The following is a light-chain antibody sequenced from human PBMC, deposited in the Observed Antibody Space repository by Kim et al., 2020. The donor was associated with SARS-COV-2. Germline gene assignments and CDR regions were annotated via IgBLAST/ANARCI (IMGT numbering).Light chain of an antibody. CDR3: QKYSSAPWT. CDR1: QNIANS. J-gene: IGKJ1*01. Sequence: ASVGARVTITGRASQNIANSLAWYQQKPGKVPQVLIYAASTLQSGVPSRFSGSGSGTEFTLTIGSLQTEDVATYYCQKYSSAPWTFGPGTKVDIK. CDR2: AAS. V-gene: IGKV1-27*01.